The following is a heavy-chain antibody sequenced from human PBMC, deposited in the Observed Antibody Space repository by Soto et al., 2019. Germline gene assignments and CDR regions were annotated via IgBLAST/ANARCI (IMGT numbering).Heavy chain of an antibody. CDR1: GYSFTSYW. CDR2: IYPGDSDT. CDR3: ARSVPAAAADTYGMDV. V-gene: IGHV5-51*01. D-gene: IGHD6-13*01. J-gene: IGHJ6*02. Sequence: GESLKISCKGSGYSFTSYWICWVRQMPGKGLEWMGIIYPGDSDTRYSPSFQGQVTISADKSISTAYLQWSSLKASDTAMYYCARSVPAAAADTYGMDVWGQGTTVTVSS.